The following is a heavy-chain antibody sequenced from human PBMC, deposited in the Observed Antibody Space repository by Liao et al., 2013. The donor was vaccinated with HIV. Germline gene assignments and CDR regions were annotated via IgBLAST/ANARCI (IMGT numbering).Heavy chain of an antibody. CDR3: ASSPFGETYAFDI. D-gene: IGHD3-10*01. V-gene: IGHV4-4*07. CDR1: GGSIGFYY. J-gene: IGHJ3*02. Sequence: QVQLQESGPGLMRPSETLSLTCTVSGGSIGFYYWSWIRQPAGKGLEWIGRIYTSGSTNYNPSLKSRVTMSVDTSKNQFSLKLSSVTAADTAVYYCASSPFGETYAFDIWGQGTMVTVSS. CDR2: IYTSGST.